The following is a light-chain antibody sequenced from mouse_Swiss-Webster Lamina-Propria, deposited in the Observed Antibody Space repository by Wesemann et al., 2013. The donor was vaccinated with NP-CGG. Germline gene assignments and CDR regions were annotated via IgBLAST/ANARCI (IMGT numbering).Light chain of an antibody. CDR1: QSVSND. CDR3: QQDYSSPYMYT. V-gene: IGKV6-32*01. J-gene: IGKJ2*01. Sequence: GDRVTITCKASQSVSNDVAWYQQKPGQSPKLLIYYASNRYTGVPDRFTGSGYGTDFTFTISTVQAEDLAVYFCQQDYSSPYMYTFGGGTKLEIK. CDR2: YAS.